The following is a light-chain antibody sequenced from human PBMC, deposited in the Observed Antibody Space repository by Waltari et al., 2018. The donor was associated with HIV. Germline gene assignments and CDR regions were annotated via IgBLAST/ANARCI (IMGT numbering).Light chain of an antibody. CDR3: LQHNSYPRT. CDR2: AAS. J-gene: IGKJ1*01. Sequence: DIQMTQSPSSLSASVGDRVTITCRASQDISNDLGWYQQKPGKAPKRLSYAASSLQSGVPSRFSGSGSGTEFTLTISSLQPEDFATFYCLQHNSYPRTFGQGTKVEIK. V-gene: IGKV1-17*01. CDR1: QDISND.